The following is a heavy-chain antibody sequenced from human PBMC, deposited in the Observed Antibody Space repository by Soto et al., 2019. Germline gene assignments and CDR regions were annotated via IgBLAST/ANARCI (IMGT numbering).Heavy chain of an antibody. CDR2: INPNSGGT. J-gene: IGHJ5*02. CDR3: ARGEDDWFDP. Sequence: ASVKVSCKASVYTFTGYYIHCVRQAPGQGLEWMGWINPNSGGTNYAQKFQGRVTMTRDTSISTAYMELSRLRSDDTAVYYCARGEDDWFDPWGQGTLVTVSS. V-gene: IGHV1-2*02. D-gene: IGHD1-26*01. CDR1: VYTFTGYY.